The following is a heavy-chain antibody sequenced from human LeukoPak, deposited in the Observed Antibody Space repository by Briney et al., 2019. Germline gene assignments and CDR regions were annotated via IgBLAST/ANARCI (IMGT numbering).Heavy chain of an antibody. CDR3: AREWQGYSSSRRGYYYYMDV. CDR2: IRYDGSNK. J-gene: IGHJ6*03. D-gene: IGHD6-6*01. Sequence: PGGSLRLSCAASGFTFSSYGMHWVRQAPGKGLEWVAFIRYDGSNKYYADSVKGRFTISRDNSKNTLYLQMNSLRAEDTAVYYCAREWQGYSSSRRGYYYYMDVWGKGTTVTVSS. V-gene: IGHV3-30*02. CDR1: GFTFSSYG.